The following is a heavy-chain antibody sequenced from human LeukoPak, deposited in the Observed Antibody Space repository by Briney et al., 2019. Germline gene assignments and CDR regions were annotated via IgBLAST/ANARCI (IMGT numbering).Heavy chain of an antibody. CDR3: ASGSGWRQLY. CDR2: IKSDGSEK. J-gene: IGHJ4*02. Sequence: GGSLRLSCAASGFTFSSNWMNWVRQAPGKGLEWVANIKSDGSEKYYADSVKGRFTISRDNAKNSLYLQMNSLKAEDTAVYYCASGSGWRQLYWGQGTLVTVSP. CDR1: GFTFSSNW. V-gene: IGHV3-7*01. D-gene: IGHD5-24*01.